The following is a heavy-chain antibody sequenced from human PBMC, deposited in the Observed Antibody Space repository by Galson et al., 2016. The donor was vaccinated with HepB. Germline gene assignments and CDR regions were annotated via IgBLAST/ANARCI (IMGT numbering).Heavy chain of an antibody. Sequence: SLRLSCAASGFSFSYYGMRWVRQAPGKGLERVASISYDGSDKNYADSVKGRFTLSRDTSKNTLFLQMSSLRVEDTAVYYCAKDSGYSQPYFDHWGQGTLVTVSS. D-gene: IGHD2-21*01. CDR2: ISYDGSDK. CDR3: AKDSGYSQPYFDH. V-gene: IGHV3-30*18. CDR1: GFSFSYYG. J-gene: IGHJ4*02.